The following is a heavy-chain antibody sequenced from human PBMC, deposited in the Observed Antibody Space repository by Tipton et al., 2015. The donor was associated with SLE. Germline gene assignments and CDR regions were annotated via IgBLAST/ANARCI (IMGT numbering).Heavy chain of an antibody. J-gene: IGHJ5*02. Sequence: TLSLTCGVSGGSFSSSSYYWGWIRQPPGKGLEWIGSIYYSGSTYYNPSLKSRVTISVDTSMNQFSLKLSSVTAADTAVYYCAREAKYSGSYYNWFDTWGQGTLVSVSS. D-gene: IGHD1-26*01. V-gene: IGHV4-39*02. CDR1: GGSFSSSSYY. CDR3: AREAKYSGSYYNWFDT. CDR2: IYYSGST.